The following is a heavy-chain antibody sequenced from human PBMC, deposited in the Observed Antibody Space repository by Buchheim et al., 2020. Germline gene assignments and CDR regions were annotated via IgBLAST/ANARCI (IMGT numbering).Heavy chain of an antibody. CDR2: IDPSDSYT. V-gene: IGHV5-10-1*03. J-gene: IGHJ4*02. Sequence: EVQLVQSGAEVKKPGESLRISCKGSGYSFTSYWISWVRQMPGKGLEWMGRIDPSDSYTNYSPSFRGHVTISAAKSISTAYLQWSSLKASDTAMYYCARMLRGLDSSGYYSLVDYWGQGTL. D-gene: IGHD3-22*01. CDR3: ARMLRGLDSSGYYSLVDY. CDR1: GYSFTSYW.